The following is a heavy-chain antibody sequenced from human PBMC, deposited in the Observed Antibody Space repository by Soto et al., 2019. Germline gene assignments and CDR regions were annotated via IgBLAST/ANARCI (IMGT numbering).Heavy chain of an antibody. CDR1: GFPFSSYA. V-gene: IGHV3-23*01. D-gene: IGHD4-17*01. CDR2: ISGSGGST. Sequence: EVPLLESGGGLVQPGGSLRLSCAASGFPFSSYAMSWVRQAPGKGLEWVSAISGSGGSTYYADSVKGRFTISRDNSKNKLYLQMNSLRAEDTAVYYCAKSIRVGFDYWGQGTLVTLSS. J-gene: IGHJ4*02. CDR3: AKSIRVGFDY.